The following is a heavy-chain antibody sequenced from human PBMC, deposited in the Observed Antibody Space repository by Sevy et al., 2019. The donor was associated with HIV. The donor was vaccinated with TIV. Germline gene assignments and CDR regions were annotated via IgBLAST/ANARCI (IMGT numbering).Heavy chain of an antibody. J-gene: IGHJ6*02. V-gene: IGHV3-15*01. CDR3: STDPIIVLLVTDGMDV. CDR2: IKSKADGGTI. CDR1: GFTFSNAW. D-gene: IGHD2-8*02. Sequence: GGSLRLSCAASGFTFSNAWMNWVRQAPGKGLEWVGRIKSKADGGTIDYAAPVKGRFTISRDDSKNTLYLQMNSLKTEDTGVYYCSTDPIIVLLVTDGMDVWGQGTTVTVSS.